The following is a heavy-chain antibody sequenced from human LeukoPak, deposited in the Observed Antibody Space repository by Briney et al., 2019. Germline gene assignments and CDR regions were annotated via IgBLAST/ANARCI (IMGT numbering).Heavy chain of an antibody. CDR2: ISYDGSNK. J-gene: IGHJ3*02. CDR3: ARGPGSLGAFDI. D-gene: IGHD1-26*01. V-gene: IGHV3-30*03. Sequence: GRSLRLSCAASGFTFSSYGMHWVRQAPGKGLEWVAVISYDGSNKYYADSVKGRFTISRDNSKNTLYLQMNSLRAEDTAVYYCARGPGSLGAFDIWGQGTMVTVSS. CDR1: GFTFSSYG.